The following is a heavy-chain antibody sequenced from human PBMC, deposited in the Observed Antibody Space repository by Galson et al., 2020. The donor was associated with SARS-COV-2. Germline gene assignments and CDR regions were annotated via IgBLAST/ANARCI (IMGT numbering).Heavy chain of an antibody. D-gene: IGHD2-2*01. Sequence: ASVKVSCKASGYTFTGYYMHWVRQAPGQGLEWMGWINPNSGGTNYAQKFQGWVTMTRDTSISTAYMELSRLRSDDTAVYYCARDRDCSSTSCPTAFDIWGQGTMVTVSS. V-gene: IGHV1-2*04. CDR3: ARDRDCSSTSCPTAFDI. CDR1: GYTFTGYY. CDR2: INPNSGGT. J-gene: IGHJ3*02.